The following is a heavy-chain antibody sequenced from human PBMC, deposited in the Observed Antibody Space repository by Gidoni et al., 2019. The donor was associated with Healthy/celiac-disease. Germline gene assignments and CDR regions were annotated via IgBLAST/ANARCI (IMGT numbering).Heavy chain of an antibody. J-gene: IGHJ4*02. CDR3: ARDTPGYSSSWPYFDY. V-gene: IGHV3-66*01. CDR1: GFPVSSNY. D-gene: IGHD6-13*01. CDR2: IDSGGST. Sequence: EVQLVESGGGLVQPGGSLRLPCAASGFPVSSNYMSWVIQAPGKGREWVSVIDSGGSTYYADSVKGRFTISRDNSKNTLYLQMNSLRAEDTAVYYCARDTPGYSSSWPYFDYWGQGTLVTVSS.